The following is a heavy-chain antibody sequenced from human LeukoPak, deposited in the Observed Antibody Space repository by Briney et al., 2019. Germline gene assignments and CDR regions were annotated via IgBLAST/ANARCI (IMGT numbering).Heavy chain of an antibody. V-gene: IGHV3-74*01. Sequence: GGSLRLSCAASGLTFSSYWMNWVRQAPGKGLVWVSRINSDGSSTSYADSVKGRFTISRDNAKNTLYLQMNSLRAEDTAVYYCARLGGSGWYAVDYYFDYWGQGTLVTVSS. J-gene: IGHJ4*02. CDR3: ARLGGSGWYAVDYYFDY. CDR2: INSDGSST. CDR1: GLTFSSYW. D-gene: IGHD6-19*01.